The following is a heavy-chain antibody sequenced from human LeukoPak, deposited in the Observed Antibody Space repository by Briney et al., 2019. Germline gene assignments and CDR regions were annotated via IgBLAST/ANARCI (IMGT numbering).Heavy chain of an antibody. D-gene: IGHD4-17*01. Sequence: GGSLRLSCAASGFTFSSYAMSWVRQAPGKGLEWVSAISGSGGSTYYADSVKGRFTISRDNSKNTLYLQMNSLRAEDTAVYYCXTWGSTEGGLDYWGQGTLVTVSS. CDR1: GFTFSSYA. CDR2: ISGSGGST. J-gene: IGHJ4*02. CDR3: XTWGSTEGGLDY. V-gene: IGHV3-23*01.